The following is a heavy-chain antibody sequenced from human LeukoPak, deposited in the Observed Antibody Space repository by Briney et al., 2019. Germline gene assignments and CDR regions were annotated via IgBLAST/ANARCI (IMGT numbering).Heavy chain of an antibody. CDR2: IWHDGSNK. CDR3: AKDQGHVVVVAATPMDY. J-gene: IGHJ4*02. CDR1: GFTFSSYG. V-gene: IGHV3-33*06. D-gene: IGHD2-15*01. Sequence: PGRSLRLSCAASGFTFSSYGMHWVRQAPGKGLEWVAVIWHDGSNKYYVDSVKGRFTISRDNSKNTLYLQMNSLRAEDTAVYYCAKDQGHVVVVAATPMDYWGQGTLVTVSS.